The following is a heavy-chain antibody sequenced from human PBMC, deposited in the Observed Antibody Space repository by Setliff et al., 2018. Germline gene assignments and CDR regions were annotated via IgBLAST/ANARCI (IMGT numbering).Heavy chain of an antibody. Sequence: SETLSLTCSVSGVSISSYYWSWIRQPPGKGLESIGYIQKSGSTNYNPSLMSRVSISVDTSKNQFSLKLRSVTAADTAVYYCARLSWNGLRYYGLDVWGQGTTVTVSS. D-gene: IGHD3-3*01. CDR3: ARLSWNGLRYYGLDV. V-gene: IGHV4-59*01. J-gene: IGHJ6*02. CDR1: GVSISSYY. CDR2: IQKSGST.